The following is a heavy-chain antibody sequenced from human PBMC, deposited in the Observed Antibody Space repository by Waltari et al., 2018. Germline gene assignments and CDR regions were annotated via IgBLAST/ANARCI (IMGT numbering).Heavy chain of an antibody. V-gene: IGHV4-4*07. CDR1: GGSISSYY. D-gene: IGHD3-10*01. CDR3: ARDSYRAGSYYFDY. CDR2: IYTSGST. Sequence: QVQLQESGPGLVKPSETLSLTCTVSGGSISSYYWSWIRQPAGKGLEWIGRIYTSGSTNYNPSLKSRVTMSVDTSKNQFSLKLSSVTAADTAVCYCARDSYRAGSYYFDYWGQGTLVTVSS. J-gene: IGHJ4*02.